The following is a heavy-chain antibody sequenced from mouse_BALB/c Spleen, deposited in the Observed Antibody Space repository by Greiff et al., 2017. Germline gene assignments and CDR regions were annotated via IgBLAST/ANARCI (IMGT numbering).Heavy chain of an antibody. CDR1: GFTFSDYY. CDR3: ARDRGLPIRYFDV. CDR2: ISDGGSYT. D-gene: IGHD3-3*01. J-gene: IGHJ1*01. V-gene: IGHV5-4*02. Sequence: EVQGVESGGGLVKPGGSLKLSCAASGFTFSDYYMYWVRQTPEKRLEWVATISDGGSYTYYPDSVKGRFTISRDNAKNNLYLQMSSLKSEDTAMYYCARDRGLPIRYFDVWGAGTTVTVSS.